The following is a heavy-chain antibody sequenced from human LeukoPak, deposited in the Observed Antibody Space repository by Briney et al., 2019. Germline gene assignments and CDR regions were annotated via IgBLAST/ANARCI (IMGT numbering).Heavy chain of an antibody. J-gene: IGHJ4*02. D-gene: IGHD3-22*01. Sequence: GRSLRLSCAASGFTFDDYAMHWVRHAPGEGLEWVSGIIWNSGTIAYADSVKGRFTISRDNAKNSLYLQMNSLRAEDTALYYCAKGYYYDSSGYYYAGEFFDYWGQGTLVTVSS. V-gene: IGHV3-9*01. CDR1: GFTFDDYA. CDR3: AKGYYYDSSGYYYAGEFFDY. CDR2: IIWNSGTI.